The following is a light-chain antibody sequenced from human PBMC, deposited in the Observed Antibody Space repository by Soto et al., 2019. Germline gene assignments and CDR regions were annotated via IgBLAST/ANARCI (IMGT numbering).Light chain of an antibody. Sequence: QSALTQPASVSGSPGQSITISCTGSSSDVVSYNLVSWYQQHPGKAPKLMIYEATKRPSGISTRFSGSKSGNTASLTISGLQAEDEADYYCCSYAGSSTYVFGLGTRSPS. CDR3: CSYAGSSTYV. CDR1: SSDVVSYNL. V-gene: IGLV2-23*01. J-gene: IGLJ1*01. CDR2: EAT.